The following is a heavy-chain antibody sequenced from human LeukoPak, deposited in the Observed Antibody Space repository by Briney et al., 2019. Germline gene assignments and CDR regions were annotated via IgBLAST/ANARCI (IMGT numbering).Heavy chain of an antibody. CDR1: GFTFDDYA. CDR3: AKDMSQSGNGAFDI. V-gene: IGHV3-9*01. D-gene: IGHD3-10*01. J-gene: IGHJ3*02. CDR2: ISWNSGSI. Sequence: GGSLRLSCAASGFTFDDYAMHWVRQAPGKGLEWVSGISWNSGSIGYADSVKGRFTISRDNAKNSLYLQMNSLRVEDTALYYCAKDMSQSGNGAFDIWGQGTMVTVSS.